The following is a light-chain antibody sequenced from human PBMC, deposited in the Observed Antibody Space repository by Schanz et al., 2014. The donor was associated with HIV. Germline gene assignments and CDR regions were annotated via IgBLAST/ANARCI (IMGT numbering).Light chain of an antibody. Sequence: IQLTQSPSSLSAFVGDRVTITCRASQGISSLAWYQQKPAKPPKVLIYAASTLQSGVPSRFSGSGSGTDFTLTISSLQPEDFATYYCQQHNSYPLTFGGGTKVEIK. V-gene: IGKV1-9*01. CDR1: QGISS. CDR2: AAS. CDR3: QQHNSYPLT. J-gene: IGKJ4*01.